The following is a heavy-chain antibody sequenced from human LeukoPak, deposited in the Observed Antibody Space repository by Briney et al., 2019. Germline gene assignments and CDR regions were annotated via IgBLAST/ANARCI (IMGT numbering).Heavy chain of an antibody. Sequence: PSETLSLTCSVSGGSMGIYYWTWIRQPPGKRLEWIGYIYHSGSTKYNPSLESRVRMLVDTSKKQFSLKLTDVTAADTAVYYCARMGGEETLDNWGQGTQVIVSS. V-gene: IGHV4-59*01. J-gene: IGHJ4*02. CDR1: GGSMGIYY. CDR3: ARMGGEETLDN. CDR2: IYHSGST.